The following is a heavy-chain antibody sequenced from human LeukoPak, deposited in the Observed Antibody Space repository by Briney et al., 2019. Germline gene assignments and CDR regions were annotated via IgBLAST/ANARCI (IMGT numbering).Heavy chain of an antibody. CDR2: IYYSGST. J-gene: IGHJ4*02. Sequence: PAETRYLTGTDTHGAIGHYNWSWIRHPAGKGLKWIGYIYYSGSTNYNPSLKSRVTISVDTSKNQFSLKLSSVTAADTAVYYCATETYGDGTLDYWGQGTLVTVSS. V-gene: IGHV4-59*08. CDR1: HGAIGHYN. CDR3: ATETYGDGTLDY. D-gene: IGHD4-17*01.